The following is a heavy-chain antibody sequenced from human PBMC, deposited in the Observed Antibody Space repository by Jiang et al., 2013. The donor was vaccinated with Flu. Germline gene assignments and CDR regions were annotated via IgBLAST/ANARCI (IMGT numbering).Heavy chain of an antibody. J-gene: IGHJ4*02. CDR1: GYTFTTYG. D-gene: IGHD3-16*02. V-gene: IGHV1-18*01. Sequence: CGAEVKKPGASVKVSCKASGYTFTTYGISWVRQAPGQGLEWMGWISAYNGNTNYAQQFQGRVTMTTDTSTSTAYMELRSLRSDDTAVYYCARLKSYLAGTPLYYFDYWGQGTLVTVSS. CDR2: ISAYNGNT. CDR3: ARLKSYLAGTPLYYFDY.